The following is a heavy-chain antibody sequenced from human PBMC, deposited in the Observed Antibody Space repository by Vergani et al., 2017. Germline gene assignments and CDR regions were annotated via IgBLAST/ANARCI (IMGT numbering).Heavy chain of an antibody. Sequence: EVQLVESGGGLVQPGGSLRLSCAASGFTFSSYSMNWVRQAPGKGLEWVSYISSSSSTIYYADSVKGRFTISRDNAKNSRYLQMNSLRAEDTAVYYCARDGGYCSGGSCRNYYYYGMDVWGQGTTVTVSS. CDR2: ISSSSSTI. D-gene: IGHD2-15*01. CDR1: GFTFSSYS. CDR3: ARDGGYCSGGSCRNYYYYGMDV. J-gene: IGHJ6*02. V-gene: IGHV3-48*01.